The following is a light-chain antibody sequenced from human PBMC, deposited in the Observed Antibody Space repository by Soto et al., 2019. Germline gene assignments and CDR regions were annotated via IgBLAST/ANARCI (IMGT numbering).Light chain of an antibody. Sequence: QSALTQPASVSGSPGQSIAISCTGTSSDVGGYNFVSWYQQHPGKAPKLMIYDVNIRPSGVSNRFSGSKSGNTASLTISGLQAEDEADYCCSYSGSSALVVFGGGTKLTVL. V-gene: IGLV2-14*03. CDR2: DVN. J-gene: IGLJ2*01. CDR3: CSYSGSSALVV. CDR1: SSDVGGYNF.